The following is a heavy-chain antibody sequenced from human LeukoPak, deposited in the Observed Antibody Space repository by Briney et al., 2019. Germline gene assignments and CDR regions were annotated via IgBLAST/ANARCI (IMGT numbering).Heavy chain of an antibody. J-gene: IGHJ4*02. V-gene: IGHV7-4-1*02. CDR3: ARATCSSTSCSYPSDY. D-gene: IGHD2-2*01. CDR1: GYTFTSYG. Sequence: ASVKVSCKASGYTFTSYGISWVRQAPGQGLEWMGWINTNTGNPTYAQDFTGRFVFSLDTSVSTAYLQISSLKAEDTAVYYCARATCSSTSCSYPSDYWGQGTLVTVSS. CDR2: INTNTGNP.